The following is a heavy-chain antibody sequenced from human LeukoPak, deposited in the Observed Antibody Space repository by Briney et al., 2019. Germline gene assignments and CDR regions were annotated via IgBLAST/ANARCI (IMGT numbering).Heavy chain of an antibody. CDR2: ISYDGSNK. CDR1: GFTFRSYA. V-gene: IGHV3-30*04. Sequence: GRSLRLSCAASGFTFRSYAMQWVRHAPGKGLEWVAVISYDGSNKYYADSVKGRFTISRDNSKNTLYLQMNSLRAEDTAVYYCAREINYYFYMDVWGKGTTVAVS. J-gene: IGHJ6*03. CDR3: AREINYYFYMDV.